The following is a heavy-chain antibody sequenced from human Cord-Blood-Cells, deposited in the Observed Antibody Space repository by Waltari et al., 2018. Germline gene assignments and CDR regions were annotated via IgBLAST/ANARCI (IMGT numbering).Heavy chain of an antibody. Sequence: EVQLVESGGGLVQPGGSLRLSCAASGFTFSSYWMSWVRQAPGKGLEWVANIKQDGSEKYYVDSVKGRFTISRYNAKNSLYLQMNSLRAEDTAVYYCARYYGGNYFDYWGQGTLVTVSS. CDR3: ARYYGGNYFDY. J-gene: IGHJ4*02. CDR1: GFTFSSYW. D-gene: IGHD4-17*01. V-gene: IGHV3-7*01. CDR2: IKQDGSEK.